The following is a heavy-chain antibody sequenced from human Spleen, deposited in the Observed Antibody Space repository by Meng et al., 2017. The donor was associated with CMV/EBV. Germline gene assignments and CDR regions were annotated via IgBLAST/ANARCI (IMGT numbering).Heavy chain of an antibody. CDR3: ARGRGFLEWYFDY. CDR2: MNPNSGNT. J-gene: IGHJ4*02. V-gene: IGHV1-8*03. D-gene: IGHD3-3*01. Sequence: KASAYTFTSYDINWVRQATGQGLEWMGWMNPNSGNTGYAQKFQGRVTITRNTSISTAYMELSSLRSEDTAVYYCARGRGFLEWYFDYWGQGTLVTVSS. CDR1: AYTFTSYD.